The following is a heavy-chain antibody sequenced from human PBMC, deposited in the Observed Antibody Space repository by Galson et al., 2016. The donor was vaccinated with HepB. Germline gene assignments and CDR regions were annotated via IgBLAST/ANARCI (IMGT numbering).Heavy chain of an antibody. Sequence: SLRLSCAASGFTFSSYAMSWVRQAPGKGLEWVSGISRSGGTTYYADSVKGRFTISRDNTKTTLYLQMNSLRAEDTSVYYWAKDPSGSYPWGFFDDGGQGTRITVSS. J-gene: IGHJ4*02. CDR3: AKDPSGSYPWGFFDD. CDR1: GFTFSSYA. V-gene: IGHV3-23*01. D-gene: IGHD3-16*02. CDR2: ISRSGGTT.